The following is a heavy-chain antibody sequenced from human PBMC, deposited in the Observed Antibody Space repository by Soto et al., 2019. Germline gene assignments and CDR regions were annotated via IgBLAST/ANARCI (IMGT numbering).Heavy chain of an antibody. CDR1: GGSISSGDYY. CDR2: IYYSGST. J-gene: IGHJ4*02. Sequence: SETLSLTCTVSGGSISSGDYYWSWIRQPPGKGLEWIGYIYYSGSTYYNPSLKSRVTISVDTSKNQFSLKLSSVTAADTAVYYCAMAPTYYYDSSGPKFDYWGQGTLVTVSS. D-gene: IGHD3-22*01. CDR3: AMAPTYYYDSSGPKFDY. V-gene: IGHV4-30-4*01.